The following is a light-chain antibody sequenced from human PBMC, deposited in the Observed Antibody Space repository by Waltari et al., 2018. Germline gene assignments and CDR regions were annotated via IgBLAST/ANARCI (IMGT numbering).Light chain of an antibody. CDR1: HSFSSN. CDR3: QQYNNWPPAFT. V-gene: IGKV3-15*01. CDR2: GAS. J-gene: IGKJ3*01. Sequence: EIVMTQSPATLSVSLGERATLTCRASHSFSSNLAWYQQKPGQAPRLLIYGASIRATGIPARFSGSGSGTEFTLTISSMQSEDFALYYCQQYNNWPPAFTFGPGTKVDIK.